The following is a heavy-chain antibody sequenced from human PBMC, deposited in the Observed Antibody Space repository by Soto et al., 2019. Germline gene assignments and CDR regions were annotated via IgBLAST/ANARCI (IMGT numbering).Heavy chain of an antibody. V-gene: IGHV4-4*02. CDR3: AREVAARGYYYYGMDV. J-gene: IGHJ6*02. CDR1: GGSISSSNW. CDR2: IYHSGST. Sequence: PSETLSLTCAVSGGSISSSNWWSWVRQPPGKGLEWIGEIYHSGSTNYHPSLKSRVTISVDKSKNQFSLKLSSVTAADTAVYYCAREVAARGYYYYGMDVWGQGTTVTVSS. D-gene: IGHD6-6*01.